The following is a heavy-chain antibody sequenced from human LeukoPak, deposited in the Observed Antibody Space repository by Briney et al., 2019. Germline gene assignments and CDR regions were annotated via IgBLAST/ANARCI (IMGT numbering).Heavy chain of an antibody. CDR3: AKEGGTTGSTLAFFDL. CDR1: GFTFSSYA. CDR2: ISGSGGST. Sequence: GGSLRLSCAASGFTFSSYAMSWVRQAPGKGLEWVSAISGSGGSTYYADSVKGRFTLSRDNSKNSLYLQINSLRAEDTAIYYCAKEGGTTGSTLAFFDLWGRGTLVTVSS. D-gene: IGHD1-1*01. V-gene: IGHV3-23*01. J-gene: IGHJ2*01.